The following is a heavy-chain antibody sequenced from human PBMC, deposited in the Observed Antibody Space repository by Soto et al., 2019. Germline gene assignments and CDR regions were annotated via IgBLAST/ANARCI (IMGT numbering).Heavy chain of an antibody. CDR2: ISYDGSNK. J-gene: IGHJ4*02. CDR1: GFTFSSYG. CDR3: AKDFHSSSWLHHFDY. D-gene: IGHD6-13*01. Sequence: QVQLVESGGGVVQPGRSLRLSFAASGFTFSSYGMHWVRQAPGKGLEWVAVISYDGSNKYYADSVKGRFTISRDNSKNTLYLQMNSLRAEDTAVYYCAKDFHSSSWLHHFDYWGQGTLVTVSS. V-gene: IGHV3-30*18.